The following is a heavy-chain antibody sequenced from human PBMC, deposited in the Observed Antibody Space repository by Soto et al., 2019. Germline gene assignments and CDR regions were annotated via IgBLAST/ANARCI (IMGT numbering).Heavy chain of an antibody. D-gene: IGHD3-10*01. Sequence: ASVKVSCKTSGYTFTDHGIDWVRQAPGQGLEWVGWASSYNGNTNYAYNLKDRVIMTTDASTSTAYMEPRGLRSDDTAVYYCAREVEGSYSPADFWGQGTPVTVSS. CDR3: AREVEGSYSPADF. V-gene: IGHV1-18*01. J-gene: IGHJ4*02. CDR1: GYTFTDHG. CDR2: ASSYNGNT.